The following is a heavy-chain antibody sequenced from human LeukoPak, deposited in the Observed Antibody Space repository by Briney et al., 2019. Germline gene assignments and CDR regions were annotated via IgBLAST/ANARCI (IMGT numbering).Heavy chain of an antibody. CDR1: GGSISSGGYS. CDR2: IYHSGST. V-gene: IGHV4-30-2*01. CDR3: ARVGSGSYHFDY. J-gene: IGHJ4*02. Sequence: SQTLSLTCAVSGGSISSGGYSWSWIRQPPGKGLEWIRYIYHSGSTYYNPSLKSRVTISVDRSKNQFSLKLSSVTAADTAVYYCARVGSGSYHFDYWGQGTLVTVPS. D-gene: IGHD3-10*01.